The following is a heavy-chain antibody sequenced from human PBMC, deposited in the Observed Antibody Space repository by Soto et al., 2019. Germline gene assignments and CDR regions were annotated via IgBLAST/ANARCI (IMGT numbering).Heavy chain of an antibody. Sequence: SXKVSYKASGGTXSSYASRWVRQAPGQGLEWMGGIIPIFGTANYAQKLQGRVTITADESTRTAYMELSSLRSEDTAVYYCATSGGYYYDPPGYWGQGTLVTVSS. CDR1: GGTXSSYA. CDR3: ATSGGYYYDPPGY. D-gene: IGHD1-26*01. V-gene: IGHV1-69*13. CDR2: IIPIFGTA. J-gene: IGHJ4*02.